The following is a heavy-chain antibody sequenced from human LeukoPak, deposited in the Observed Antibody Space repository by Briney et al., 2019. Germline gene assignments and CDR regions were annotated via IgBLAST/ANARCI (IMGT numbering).Heavy chain of an antibody. V-gene: IGHV1-8*03. D-gene: IGHD2-2*02. CDR3: ARGVGGYCSSTSCYIGSPWFDP. CDR1: GYTFTSYD. CDR2: MNPNSGNT. J-gene: IGHJ5*02. Sequence: ASVKVSCKASGYTFTSYDLNWVRQATGQGLEWMGWMNPNSGNTGYAQKFQGRVTITRNTSISTAYMELSSLRSEDTAVYYCARGVGGYCSSTSCYIGSPWFDPWGQGTLVTVSS.